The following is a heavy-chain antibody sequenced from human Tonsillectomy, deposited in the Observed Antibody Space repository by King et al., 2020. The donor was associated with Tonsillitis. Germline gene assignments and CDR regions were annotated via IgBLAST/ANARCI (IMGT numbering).Heavy chain of an antibody. D-gene: IGHD5-18*01. V-gene: IGHV3-23*04. Sequence: VQLVESGGGLVQPGGSLRLSCAASGFTFSSYAMSWVRQAPGKGLEWVSAISGSGGSTYYVDSVKGRFTISRDNSKNTLYVRMNSLRAEDTAVYYCAKAVQPNLDWYFDLWGRGTLVTVSS. CDR2: ISGSGGST. J-gene: IGHJ2*01. CDR3: AKAVQPNLDWYFDL. CDR1: GFTFSSYA.